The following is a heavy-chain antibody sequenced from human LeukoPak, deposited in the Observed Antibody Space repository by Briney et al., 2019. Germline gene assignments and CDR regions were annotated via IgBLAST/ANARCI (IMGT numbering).Heavy chain of an antibody. CDR1: GFTFSSYD. J-gene: IGHJ4*02. CDR2: IGGTGGST. V-gene: IGHV3-23*01. CDR3: VKLRYFDC. Sequence: PGGSLRLSCAASGFTFSSYDMSWVRQAPGKGLERVSTIGGTGGSTYYADSVKGRFTISRDNSKNPLFLQMNSLRAEDTAVYYCVKLRYFDCWGQGTQVTVSS.